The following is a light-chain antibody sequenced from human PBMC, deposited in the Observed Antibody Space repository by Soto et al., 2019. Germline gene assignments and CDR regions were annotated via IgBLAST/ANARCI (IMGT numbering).Light chain of an antibody. CDR2: QAS. CDR1: QSIRTW. J-gene: IGKJ1*01. V-gene: IGKV1-5*03. CDR3: QHYNSYSEA. Sequence: DIQMTQSPSTLSASVGDRVTMTCRASQSIRTWLAWYQQKPGKAPRLLMYQASSLKSGVPSRFSGSGSETDFTLTISSLQPDDFATYYCQHYNSYSEAFGQGTKVDIK.